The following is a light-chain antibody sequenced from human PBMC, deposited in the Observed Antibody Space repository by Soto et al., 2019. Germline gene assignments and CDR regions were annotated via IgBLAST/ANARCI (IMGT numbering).Light chain of an antibody. CDR1: QSVSSY. CDR3: QQRSNWPPLLT. Sequence: EIVLTQSPATLSLSPGERATLSGRASQSVSSYLAWYQQKPGQAPRLLIYDASNRATGIPARFSGSGSGTDFTLTISSLEPEDCAVYYCQQRSNWPPLLTFGGGTKVEIK. J-gene: IGKJ4*01. V-gene: IGKV3-11*01. CDR2: DAS.